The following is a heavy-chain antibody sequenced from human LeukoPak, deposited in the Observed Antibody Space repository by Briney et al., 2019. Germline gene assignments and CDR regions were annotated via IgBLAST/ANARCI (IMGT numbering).Heavy chain of an antibody. D-gene: IGHD3/OR15-3a*01. Sequence: PGGSLRLSCAGSGFTFANYWITWVRQAPGKGLDWEANINQDESEKYYVDSVKGRFTISRDNARNSVSLQMNSLRAEDTAVYYCARNFGHHDYWGQGTLVTVSS. V-gene: IGHV3-7*04. J-gene: IGHJ4*02. CDR2: INQDESEK. CDR1: GFTFANYW. CDR3: ARNFGHHDY.